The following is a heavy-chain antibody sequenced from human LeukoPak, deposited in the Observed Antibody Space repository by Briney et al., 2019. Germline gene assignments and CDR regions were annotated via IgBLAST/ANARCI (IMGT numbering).Heavy chain of an antibody. D-gene: IGHD5-12*01. CDR1: GFTFSDYY. J-gene: IGHJ3*02. CDR2: ISGSGGST. V-gene: IGHV3-23*01. CDR3: AKALALTGYSGYDDAFDI. Sequence: GGSLRLSSAASGFTFSDYYMSWIRQAPGKGLEWVSAISGSGGSTYYADSVKGRFTISRDNSKNTLYLQMNSLRAEDTAVYYCAKALALTGYSGYDDAFDIWGQGTMVTVFS.